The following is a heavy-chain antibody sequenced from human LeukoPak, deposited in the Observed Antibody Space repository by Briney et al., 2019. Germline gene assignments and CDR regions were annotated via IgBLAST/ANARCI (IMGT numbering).Heavy chain of an antibody. V-gene: IGHV4-59*01. D-gene: IGHD5-18*01. J-gene: IGHJ4*02. CDR3: ARVESGYSYGPIDY. Sequence: PSETLSLTCTVSGGSINFYYWSWFRQPPGKGLEWIGCIYYSGSTNYNPSLKSRVTISVDTSKNQFSLKVRSVTAEDRAVYYCARVESGYSYGPIDYWGQGTLVTVSS. CDR2: IYYSGST. CDR1: GGSINFYY.